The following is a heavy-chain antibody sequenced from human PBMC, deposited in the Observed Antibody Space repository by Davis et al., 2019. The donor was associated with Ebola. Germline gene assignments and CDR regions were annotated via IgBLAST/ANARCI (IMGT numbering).Heavy chain of an antibody. CDR1: GYSFTSYW. V-gene: IGHV5-51*01. CDR3: ARHGAYYYDSSGYYN. CDR2: IYHGDSGT. J-gene: IGHJ4*02. D-gene: IGHD3-22*01. Sequence: GESLKISCKGSGYSFTSYWIGWVRQLPGKGLEWMGIIYHGDSGTRYSQSFQGQVTISADKSISTAYLQWSSLKASDTAMYYCARHGAYYYDSSGYYNWGQGTLVTVSS.